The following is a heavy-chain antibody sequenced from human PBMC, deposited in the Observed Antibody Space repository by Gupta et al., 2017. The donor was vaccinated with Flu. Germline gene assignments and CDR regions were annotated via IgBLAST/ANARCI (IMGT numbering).Heavy chain of an antibody. CDR3: ARGHWDS. CDR2: ISRSAVP. CDR1: GLTLSIYE. V-gene: IGHV3-48*03. J-gene: IGHJ4*02. Sequence: EVQLVESGGGLVQPGGSLRLSCVAHGLTLSIYEFSWVRLAPGKGLEWVSYISRSAVPFHTDSGKGRFTISKDNSKNSVYLQMNNLRAEDTALYYCARGHWDSWGQGTLVTVSS.